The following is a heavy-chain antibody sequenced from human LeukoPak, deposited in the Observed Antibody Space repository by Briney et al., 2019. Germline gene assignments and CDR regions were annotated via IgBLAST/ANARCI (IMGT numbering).Heavy chain of an antibody. V-gene: IGHV4-39*01. CDR3: ARHSSMTTVAFDY. CDR1: GGSISSSTYY. D-gene: IGHD4-23*01. CDR2: IYYSGNT. Sequence: SETLSLTCTVSGGSISSSTYYWGWIRQPPGKGLEWIGNIYYSGNTYYNPSLKSRVTISVDTSKRQFSLKLSSVTATDTAVYYCARHSSMTTVAFDYWGQGTLVTVSS. J-gene: IGHJ4*02.